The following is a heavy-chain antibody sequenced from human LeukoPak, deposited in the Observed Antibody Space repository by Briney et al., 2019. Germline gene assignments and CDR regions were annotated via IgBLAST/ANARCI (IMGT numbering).Heavy chain of an antibody. CDR3: ARDLFLEWLKGVDV. CDR2: ISSSSSYI. D-gene: IGHD3-3*01. Sequence: PGGSLRLSCASSGFTFSSYSLNRVRPAPGKGLERVSSISSSSSYIYYADSVKGRFTISRDNAKNSLYLQMNSLRAEDTAVYYCARDLFLEWLKGVDVWGQGTTVTVSS. V-gene: IGHV3-21*01. CDR1: GFTFSSYS. J-gene: IGHJ6*02.